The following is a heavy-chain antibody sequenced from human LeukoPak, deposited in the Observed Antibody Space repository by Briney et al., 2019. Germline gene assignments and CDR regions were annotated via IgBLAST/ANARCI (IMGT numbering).Heavy chain of an antibody. D-gene: IGHD5-12*01. Sequence: KPSETLSLTCTVSGGSITSYYWSWIRQPPGKGLEWIGSIYYSGSTNYNPSLKSRVTISVDTSKNQFSLKLSSVTAADTAVYYCARDFEFGGYDRRVDYYYMDVWGKGTTVTVSS. CDR2: IYYSGST. J-gene: IGHJ6*03. V-gene: IGHV4-59*01. CDR3: ARDFEFGGYDRRVDYYYMDV. CDR1: GGSITSYY.